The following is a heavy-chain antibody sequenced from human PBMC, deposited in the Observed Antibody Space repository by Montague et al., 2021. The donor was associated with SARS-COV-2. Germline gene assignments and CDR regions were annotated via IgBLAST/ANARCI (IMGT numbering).Heavy chain of an antibody. CDR1: GFTFSSYA. D-gene: IGHD2-21*01. CDR3: ARGFRGGYSTFDY. J-gene: IGHJ4*02. CDR2: ISYDGSNK. V-gene: IGHV3-30*04. Sequence: SLRLSCVASGFTFSSYAMHWVRQAPGKGLEWVAVISYDGSNKYYADSVKGRFTISRDNSKNTLYLQMNSLRAEDTAVYYCARGFRGGYSTFDYWGQGTLVTVSS.